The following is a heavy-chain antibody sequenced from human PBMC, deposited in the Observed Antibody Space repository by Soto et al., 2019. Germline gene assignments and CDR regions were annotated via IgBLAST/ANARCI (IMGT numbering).Heavy chain of an antibody. CDR2: IYHTGHA. Sequence: PSETLSLTCTVYGDSITNNHWWTWVRQSPGKGPEMIGEIYHTGHANYNPSLNSRVAISDDKSKNQFSLTLNSVTAADTAVYYCASKLGPYYYGLDVWGQAATVTVSS. CDR1: GDSITNNHW. D-gene: IGHD3-16*01. J-gene: IGHJ6*02. V-gene: IGHV4-4*02. CDR3: ASKLGPYYYGLDV.